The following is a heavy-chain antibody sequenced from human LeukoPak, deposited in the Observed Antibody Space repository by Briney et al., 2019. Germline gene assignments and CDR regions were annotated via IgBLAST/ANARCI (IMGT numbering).Heavy chain of an antibody. CDR2: ISYDGSNK. V-gene: IGHV3-30-3*01. D-gene: IGHD5-24*01. J-gene: IGHJ4*02. Sequence: GGSLRLSCAASGFTFSSYAMHWVRQAPGKGLEWVAVISYDGSNKYYVDSVKGRFTISRDNSKNTLYLQMNSLRAEDTAVYYCARPREGWLQLAGYFDYWGQGTLVTVSS. CDR1: GFTFSSYA. CDR3: ARPREGWLQLAGYFDY.